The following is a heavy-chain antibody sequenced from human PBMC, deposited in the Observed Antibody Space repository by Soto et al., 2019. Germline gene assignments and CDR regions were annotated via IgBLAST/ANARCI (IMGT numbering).Heavy chain of an antibody. CDR3: ARDFGRGRYAYYYYGMDV. Sequence: QVQLVQSGAEVKKPGASVKVSCKASGYTFNSYAIHWVRQAPGQRLEWMGWINAGNGNTKYSQKFQGRVTITRDTSASTAYMELSSLRSEDTAVYYCARDFGRGRYAYYYYGMDVWGQGTTVTVSS. CDR2: INAGNGNT. D-gene: IGHD6-19*01. J-gene: IGHJ6*02. CDR1: GYTFNSYA. V-gene: IGHV1-3*01.